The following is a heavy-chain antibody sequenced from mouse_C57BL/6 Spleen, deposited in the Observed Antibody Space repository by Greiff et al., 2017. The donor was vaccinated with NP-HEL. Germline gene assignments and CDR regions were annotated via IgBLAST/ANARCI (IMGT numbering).Heavy chain of an antibody. J-gene: IGHJ2*01. CDR3: ARGSFYYGNYNY. CDR1: GYTFTSYW. D-gene: IGHD2-1*01. V-gene: IGHV1-61*01. Sequence: QVQLQQPGAELVRPGSSVKLSCKASGYTFTSYWMDWVKQRPGQGLEWIGNIYPSDSETHYNQKFKDKATLTVDKSSSTAYMQLSSLTSEDSAVYYCARGSFYYGNYNYWGQGTTLTVSS. CDR2: IYPSDSET.